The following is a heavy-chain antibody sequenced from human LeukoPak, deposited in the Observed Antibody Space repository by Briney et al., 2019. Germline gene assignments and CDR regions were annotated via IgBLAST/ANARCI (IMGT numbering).Heavy chain of an antibody. CDR2: IYSGGST. V-gene: IGHV3-53*04. Sequence: PGGSLRLSCAASGFTVSSNYMSWVRQAPGEGLEWVSVIYSGGSTYYADSVKGRFTISRHNSKNTLYLQMNSLRAEDTAVYYCARASDQYYYYGMDVWGQGTTVTVSS. J-gene: IGHJ6*02. CDR3: ARASDQYYYYGMDV. CDR1: GFTVSSNY.